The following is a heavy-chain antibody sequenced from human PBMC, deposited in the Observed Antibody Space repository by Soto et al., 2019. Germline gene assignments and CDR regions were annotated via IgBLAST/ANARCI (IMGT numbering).Heavy chain of an antibody. CDR2: INSDVSST. CDR1: GFTFNNYW. D-gene: IGHD6-13*01. V-gene: IGHV3-74*01. J-gene: IGHJ4*02. Sequence: GGSLRLSCAASGFTFNNYWMHWVRQVPGKGLVWVSRINSDVSSTSYADSVKGRFTISRDNAKNMLYLQMNSLRVEDTAVYYCARGPEGINWYTHPIDYWGQGTLVTVSS. CDR3: ARGPEGINWYTHPIDY.